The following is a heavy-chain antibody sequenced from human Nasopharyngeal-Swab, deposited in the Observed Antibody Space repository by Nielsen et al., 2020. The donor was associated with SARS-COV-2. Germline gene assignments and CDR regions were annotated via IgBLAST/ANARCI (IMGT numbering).Heavy chain of an antibody. CDR2: IYYSGST. D-gene: IGHD6-19*01. Sequence: SETLSLTCTVSGGSISSSSYYWGWIRQPPGKGLEWIGSIYYSGSTYYNPSLKSRVTISVDTSKIQFSLKLTSVTAADTAVYYCARGSSVAGTGHSFDPWGQGTLVTVSS. CDR3: ARGSSVAGTGHSFDP. J-gene: IGHJ5*02. CDR1: GGSISSSSYY. V-gene: IGHV4-39*01.